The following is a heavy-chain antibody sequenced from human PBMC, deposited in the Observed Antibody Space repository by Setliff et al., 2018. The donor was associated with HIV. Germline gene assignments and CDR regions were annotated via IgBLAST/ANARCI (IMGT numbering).Heavy chain of an antibody. CDR2: IRQKSNNYIT. J-gene: IGHJ6*03. Sequence: GGSLRLSCVVSGVTFSDHELDWVRQAPGKGLEWVARIRQKSNNYITEYAASVKGRFTISRDDSKNSLYLQMNSLKTEDTAVYYCARGRLLWSGSYYYYYMDVWGKGTTVTVSS. CDR1: GVTFSDHE. CDR3: ARGRLLWSGSYYYYYMDV. V-gene: IGHV3-72*01. D-gene: IGHD3-10*01.